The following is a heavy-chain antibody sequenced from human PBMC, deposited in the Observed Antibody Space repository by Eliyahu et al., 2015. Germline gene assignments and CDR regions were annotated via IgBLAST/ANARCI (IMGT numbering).Heavy chain of an antibody. CDR1: GGTFSSYA. Sequence: QVQLVQSGAEVKKPGSSVKVSCKASGGTFSSYAISWVRQAPGQGLEWMGGIIPIFGTANYAQKFQGRVTITADESTSTAYMELSSLRSEDTAVYYCARDAMGSTSSHHGRGYAFDIWGQGTMVTVSS. CDR2: IIPIFGTA. J-gene: IGHJ3*02. D-gene: IGHD2-2*01. V-gene: IGHV1-69*01. CDR3: ARDAMGSTSSHHGRGYAFDI.